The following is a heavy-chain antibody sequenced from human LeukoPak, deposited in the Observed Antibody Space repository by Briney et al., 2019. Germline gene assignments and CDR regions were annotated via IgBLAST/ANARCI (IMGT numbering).Heavy chain of an antibody. V-gene: IGHV4-31*03. Sequence: PSQTLSLTCTVSGGSISSGGYYWSWIRQHPGEGLEWIGYIYYSGSTYYNPSLKSRVTISVDTSKNQFSLKLSSVTAADTAVYYCARNGVYGSGSHFDYWGQGTLVTVSS. D-gene: IGHD3-10*01. CDR1: GGSISSGGYY. CDR2: IYYSGST. J-gene: IGHJ4*02. CDR3: ARNGVYGSGSHFDY.